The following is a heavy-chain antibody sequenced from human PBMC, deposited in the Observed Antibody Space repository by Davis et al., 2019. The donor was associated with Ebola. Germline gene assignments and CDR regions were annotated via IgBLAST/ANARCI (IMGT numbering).Heavy chain of an antibody. Sequence: ASVKVSCKASGFTFTCHFIQWVRQAPGRGLEWMAWIHANEGNTKNAQKFQGRVTVTRDTSISPAYLELTGLRSDDTAVYYCAGEMAGYSGNYWPLDYWGQGTLVTVSS. CDR1: GFTFTCHF. J-gene: IGHJ4*02. D-gene: IGHD1-26*01. CDR2: IHANEGNT. CDR3: AGEMAGYSGNYWPLDY. V-gene: IGHV1-2*02.